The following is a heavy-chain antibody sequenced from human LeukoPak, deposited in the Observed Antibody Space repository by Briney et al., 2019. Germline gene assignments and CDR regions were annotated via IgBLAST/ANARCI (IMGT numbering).Heavy chain of an antibody. V-gene: IGHV3-13*01. CDR1: GFTFSSYD. Sequence: WGSLRLSCAASGFTFSSYDMHWVRQATGKGLEWVSAIGTAGDTYYPGSVKGRFTISRENAKNSLYLQMNSLRAEDTAVYYCAVGGVGGAFDIWGQGTMVTVSS. J-gene: IGHJ3*02. CDR3: AVGGVGGAFDI. CDR2: IGTAGDT. D-gene: IGHD3-16*01.